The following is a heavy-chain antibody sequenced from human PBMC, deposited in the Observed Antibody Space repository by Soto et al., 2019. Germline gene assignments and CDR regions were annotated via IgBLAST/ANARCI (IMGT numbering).Heavy chain of an antibody. CDR2: IKQDGSEK. CDR1: GFTFSSYW. Sequence: AGGSLRLSCAASGFTFSSYWMSWVRQAPGKGLEWVANIKQDGSEKYYVDSVKGRFTISRDNAKNSLYLQMNSLRAEDTAVYYCARETFGYYYGSGSYSTSNYYYLDVWGKGTTVTVSS. V-gene: IGHV3-7*01. CDR3: ARETFGYYYGSGSYSTSNYYYLDV. J-gene: IGHJ6*03. D-gene: IGHD3-10*01.